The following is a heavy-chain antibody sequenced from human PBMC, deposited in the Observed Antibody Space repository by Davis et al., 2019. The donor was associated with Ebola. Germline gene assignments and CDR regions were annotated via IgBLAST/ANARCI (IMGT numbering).Heavy chain of an antibody. CDR3: DARPCRGNTCYTWGEDV. CDR1: GGSIISSSSY. Sequence: SETLSLTCTVSGGSIISSSSYWGWIRQPPRKGLEWIGSIYYSGITYYNPSLKSRVTISVDTSKNQFSLKLRSVTAADTAVYYCDARPCRGNTCYTWGEDVWGQGTTVTVSS. J-gene: IGHJ6*02. D-gene: IGHD2-15*01. V-gene: IGHV4-39*01. CDR2: IYYSGIT.